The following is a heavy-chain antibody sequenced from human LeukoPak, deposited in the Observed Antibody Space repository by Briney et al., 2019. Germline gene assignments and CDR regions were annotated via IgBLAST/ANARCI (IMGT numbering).Heavy chain of an antibody. CDR3: ARRIVGARGYYFDY. V-gene: IGHV4-39*01. J-gene: IGHJ4*02. D-gene: IGHD1-26*01. CDR1: GGSISSSSYY. Sequence: SETLSLTCTVSGGSISSSSYYWGWIRQPPGKGLEWIGSIYYSGSTYYNPSLKGRVTISVDTSKNQFSLKLSSVTAADTAVYYCARRIVGARGYYFDYWGQGTLVTVSS. CDR2: IYYSGST.